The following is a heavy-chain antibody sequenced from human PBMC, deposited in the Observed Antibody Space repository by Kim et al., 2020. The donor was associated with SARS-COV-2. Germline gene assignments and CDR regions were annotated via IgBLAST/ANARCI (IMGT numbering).Heavy chain of an antibody. J-gene: IGHJ5*02. Sequence: SETLSLTCAVYGGSFSGYYWSWIRQPPGKWLEWIGEINHSGSTNYNPSLKSRVTISVDTSKNQFSLKLSSVTAADTAVYYCARGVGDVSYDYVWGSYRQPAGGNQFDPWGQGTLVTVSS. CDR1: GGSFSGYY. V-gene: IGHV4-34*01. CDR3: ARGVGDVSYDYVWGSYRQPAGGNQFDP. CDR2: INHSGST. D-gene: IGHD3-16*02.